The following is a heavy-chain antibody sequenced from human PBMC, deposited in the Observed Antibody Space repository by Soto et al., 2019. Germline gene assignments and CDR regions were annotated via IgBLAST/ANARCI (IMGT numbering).Heavy chain of an antibody. CDR2: ISGDSGRT. CDR1: GLTFGNYA. J-gene: IGHJ2*01. Sequence: QLLESGGGLVQPGGSVRLSCAASGLTFGNYAMSWVRQAPGKGLEWVSAISGDSGRTYYADSVKGRLTISRDNSKNTLYLQMNTLRAEDTAVYYCAVTPNCGRDCSAASYWYFDIWGRGTLVTVSS. V-gene: IGHV3-23*01. D-gene: IGHD2-21*02. CDR3: AVTPNCGRDCSAASYWYFDI.